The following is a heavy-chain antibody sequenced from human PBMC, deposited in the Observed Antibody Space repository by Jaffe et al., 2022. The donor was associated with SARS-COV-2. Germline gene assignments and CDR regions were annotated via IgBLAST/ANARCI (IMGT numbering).Heavy chain of an antibody. J-gene: IGHJ4*02. CDR3: ARAGRFGPGTPDY. CDR1: GFTFSNFW. CDR2: VKQDGSDK. D-gene: IGHD3-10*01. V-gene: IGHV3-7*01. Sequence: EVQLVESGGGLVQPGGSLRLSCAASGFTFSNFWMTWVRQAPGKGLEWVANVKQDGSDKYYVDSVKGRFTISRDNAKDSLYLQMNSLRAEDTAVYYCARAGRFGPGTPDYWGQGTLVTVSS.